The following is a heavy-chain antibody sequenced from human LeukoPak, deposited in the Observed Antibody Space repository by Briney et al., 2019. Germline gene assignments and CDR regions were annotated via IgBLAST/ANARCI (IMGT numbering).Heavy chain of an antibody. D-gene: IGHD3-22*01. CDR1: GGSISSGGYY. Sequence: SRTLSLTCTVSGGSISSGGYYWSWIRQPPGKGLEWIGYIYHSGSTYYNPSLKSRVTISVDGSKNQFSLKLSSVTAADTAVYYCARAGGRVTYYYDSSGYYTFDYWGQGTLVTVSS. CDR3: ARAGGRVTYYYDSSGYYTFDY. J-gene: IGHJ4*02. V-gene: IGHV4-30-2*01. CDR2: IYHSGST.